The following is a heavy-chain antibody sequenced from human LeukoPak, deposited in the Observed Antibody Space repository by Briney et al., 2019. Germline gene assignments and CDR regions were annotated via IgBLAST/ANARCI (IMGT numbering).Heavy chain of an antibody. CDR1: GFTFSRYS. Sequence: PGGSLRLSCAASGFTFSRYSMNWVRQAPGKGLEWVSYISSSGSTIFYAGSVKGRFTISRDNAKNSLYLQMNSLRAEDTAVYYCARRGIQLWPHDDYWGQGTLVTVSS. J-gene: IGHJ4*02. CDR3: ARRGIQLWPHDDY. D-gene: IGHD5-18*01. V-gene: IGHV3-48*04. CDR2: ISSSGSTI.